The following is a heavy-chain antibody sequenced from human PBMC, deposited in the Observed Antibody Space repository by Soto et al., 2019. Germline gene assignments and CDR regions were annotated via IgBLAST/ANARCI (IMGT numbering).Heavy chain of an antibody. CDR2: IIVASGRT. CDR1: GFTFTNSA. Sequence: GASVKVSCKTSGFTFTNSAVQWVRQARGQRLEWIGWIIVASGRTNYAREVQERVTISRDTSTGTAYMELSGLRSEDTAVYYCVAELYSGGGCCSFDFWGQGTMVTVSS. CDR3: VAELYSGGGCCSFDF. V-gene: IGHV1-58*01. D-gene: IGHD2-21*02. J-gene: IGHJ3*01.